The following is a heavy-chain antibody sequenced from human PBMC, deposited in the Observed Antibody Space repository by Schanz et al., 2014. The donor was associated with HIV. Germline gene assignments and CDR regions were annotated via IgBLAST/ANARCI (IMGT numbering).Heavy chain of an antibody. D-gene: IGHD3-22*01. CDR3: AKPEYDSRGNSQSHFDS. Sequence: EVQLVESGGGLEQPGGSLRLSCAASGFTFNNYAMTWVRQAPGKGLEWVSSISESGGRSYYADSVNGRFTISRDNSKNTLYLQMTTLRTEDTAVYYCAKPEYDSRGNSQSHFDSWGQGTLVTVSS. V-gene: IGHV3-23*04. J-gene: IGHJ4*02. CDR2: ISESGGRS. CDR1: GFTFNNYA.